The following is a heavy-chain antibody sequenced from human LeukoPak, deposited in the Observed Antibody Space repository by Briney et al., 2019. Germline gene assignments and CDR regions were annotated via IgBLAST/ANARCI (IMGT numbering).Heavy chain of an antibody. CDR3: SRCRGSTSWSYYYYYYMDV. D-gene: IGHD2-2*01. Sequence: ASVKVSCKASGYTFTSYAMNWVRQAPGQGLEWMGWINTNTGNPTYAQGFAGRFVFSLDTSVSTAYLQISSLKAEDTAVYYCSRCRGSTSWSYYYYYYMDVWGKGTTVTVSS. CDR2: INTNTGNP. V-gene: IGHV7-4-1*02. CDR1: GYTFTSYA. J-gene: IGHJ6*03.